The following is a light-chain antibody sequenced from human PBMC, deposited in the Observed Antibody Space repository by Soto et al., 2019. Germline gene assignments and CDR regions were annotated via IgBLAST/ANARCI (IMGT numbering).Light chain of an antibody. CDR1: SSDFGDDKY. J-gene: IGLJ3*02. V-gene: IGLV2-14*01. Sequence: QSVLTQPASVSGSPGQSITVSCTGSSSDFGDDKYVSWYQQQPGKGPNLLIYGVNSRPSGISNRFFGSKSGNTASLTISGLQVEDEAEYFCGSFTTSRIWVFGGGTQLTVL. CDR3: GSFTTSRIWV. CDR2: GVN.